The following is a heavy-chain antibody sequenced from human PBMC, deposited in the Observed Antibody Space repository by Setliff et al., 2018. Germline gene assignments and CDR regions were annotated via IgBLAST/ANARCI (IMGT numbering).Heavy chain of an antibody. J-gene: IGHJ4*02. CDR2: MYSGGGT. Sequence: GESLKISCTASGFSVGSTYMTWVRQAPGKGLEWVSVMYSGGGTDYLDSLRGRFTISRSNSRNTAFLQMNGLRVEDTAVYFCARAGTVGERIAGWDSWGPGTLVTVSS. CDR3: ARAGTVGERIAGWDS. V-gene: IGHV3-53*04. D-gene: IGHD3-3*01. CDR1: GFSVGSTY.